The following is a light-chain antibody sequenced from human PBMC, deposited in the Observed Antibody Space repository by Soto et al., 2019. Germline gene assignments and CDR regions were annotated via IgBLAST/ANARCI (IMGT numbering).Light chain of an antibody. J-gene: IGLJ1*01. CDR1: SSAVGGYNY. Sequence: QSALTQPASVSGSPGQSITISCTGTSSAVGGYNYVAWYQQHPGKVPRLMIYEVSNRPSGVSNRFSGSKSGSTASLTISGLQAEDEADYYCISYTSSSTSYVFGTGTKVTVL. CDR3: ISYTSSSTSYV. CDR2: EVS. V-gene: IGLV2-14*01.